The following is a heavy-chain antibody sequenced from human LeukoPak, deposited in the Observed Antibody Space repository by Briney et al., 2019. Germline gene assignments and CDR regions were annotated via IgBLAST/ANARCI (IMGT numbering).Heavy chain of an antibody. CDR1: GYTFTSYY. CDR3: ARSSYCTNGVCYPDWFDP. D-gene: IGHD2-8*01. CDR2: INPSGGST. Sequence: ASVKVSCKASGYTFTSYYMHWVRQAPGQGLEWMGIINPSGGSTSYAQKFQGRVTMTRDTSTSTVYMKLSSLRSEDTAVYYCARSSYCTNGVCYPDWFDPWGQGTLVTVSS. J-gene: IGHJ5*02. V-gene: IGHV1-46*01.